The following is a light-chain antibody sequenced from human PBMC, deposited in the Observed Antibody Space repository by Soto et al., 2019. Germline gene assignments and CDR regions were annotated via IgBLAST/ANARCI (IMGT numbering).Light chain of an antibody. Sequence: QSVLTQPASVSGSPGRSITISCTGTSSDIGTYNYVSWYQQRPGKAPKLMIYEVSNRPSGVSDRFSGSKPGNKASLTISGLQAEDEADYYCSSYSSSSAHVVFGGGTQLTVL. CDR2: EVS. J-gene: IGLJ2*01. CDR3: SSYSSSSAHVV. CDR1: SSDIGTYNY. V-gene: IGLV2-14*01.